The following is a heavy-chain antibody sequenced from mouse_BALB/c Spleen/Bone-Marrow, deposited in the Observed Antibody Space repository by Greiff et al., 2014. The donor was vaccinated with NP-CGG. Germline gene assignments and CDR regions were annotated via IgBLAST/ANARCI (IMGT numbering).Heavy chain of an antibody. CDR1: GFTFSSYA. CDR2: INSGGSYT. Sequence: SGGGLVKPGGSLKLSCAASGFTFSSYAMSWVRQTPEKRLEWVATINSGGSYTYYPDSVKGRFTISRDNAKNTLYLQMSSLRSEDTAMYYCARGDWDEAMDYWGQGTSVTVS. V-gene: IGHV5-9-3*01. CDR3: ARGDWDEAMDY. D-gene: IGHD4-1*01. J-gene: IGHJ4*01.